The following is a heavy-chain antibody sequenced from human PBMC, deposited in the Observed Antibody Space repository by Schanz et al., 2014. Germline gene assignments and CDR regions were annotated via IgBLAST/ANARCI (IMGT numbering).Heavy chain of an antibody. D-gene: IGHD3-9*01. CDR2: IKQDGSEK. Sequence: EVQLVESGGGFVQPGGSLGLSCVVSGFTVSSDHMSWVRQAPGKGLEWVANIKQDGSEKYYVDAVKGRFTISRDNAKNSLYLQMNSLRAEDTAVYYCAKQIHYDILTVTRNWGQGTLVTVSS. V-gene: IGHV3-7*03. J-gene: IGHJ4*02. CDR1: GFTVSSDH. CDR3: AKQIHYDILTVTRN.